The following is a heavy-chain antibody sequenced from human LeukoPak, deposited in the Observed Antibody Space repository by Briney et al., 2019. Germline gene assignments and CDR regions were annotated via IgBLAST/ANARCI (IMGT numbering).Heavy chain of an antibody. CDR2: INPNSGGT. J-gene: IGHJ4*02. D-gene: IGHD4-17*01. V-gene: IGHV1-2*06. Sequence: ASVKVSCKASGYTFTGYYMHWVRQAPGQGLEWMGRINPNSGGTNYAQKFQGGVTMTRDTSISTAYMELSRLRSDDTAVYYCARDRNGDYVNYFDYWGQGTLVTVSS. CDR3: ARDRNGDYVNYFDY. CDR1: GYTFTGYY.